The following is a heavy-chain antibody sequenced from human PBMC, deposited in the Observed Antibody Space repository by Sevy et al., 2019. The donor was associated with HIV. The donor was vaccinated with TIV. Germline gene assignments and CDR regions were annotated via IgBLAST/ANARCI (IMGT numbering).Heavy chain of an antibody. CDR2: ISGSGGST. D-gene: IGHD5-12*01. CDR1: GFTFSSYA. CDR3: AKDPNDIVAMIRGDAFDI. J-gene: IGHJ3*02. Sequence: GGSLRLSCAASGFTFSSYAMSWVRQAPGKGLEWVSAISGSGGSTYYADSVKGRFTISRDNSKNTLYLQMNSLRAEDTAVYYCAKDPNDIVAMIRGDAFDIWGQGTMVTVSS. V-gene: IGHV3-23*01.